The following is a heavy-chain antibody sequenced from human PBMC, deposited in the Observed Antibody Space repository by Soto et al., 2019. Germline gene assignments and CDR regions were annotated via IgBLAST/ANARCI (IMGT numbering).Heavy chain of an antibody. CDR3: ARAQTQNVTPRWGYNWFDP. D-gene: IGHD7-27*01. CDR1: GYSFTDYY. J-gene: IGHJ5*02. V-gene: IGHV1-46*01. CDR2: INPVGGST. Sequence: GASVKVSCKASGYSFTDYYVHWVRQAPGKGLEWMGVINPVGGSTIYAQKFQGRVTVTRDTSTSTVYMELSSLRSDDTAVYYCARAQTQNVTPRWGYNWFDPWGQGTLVTVSS.